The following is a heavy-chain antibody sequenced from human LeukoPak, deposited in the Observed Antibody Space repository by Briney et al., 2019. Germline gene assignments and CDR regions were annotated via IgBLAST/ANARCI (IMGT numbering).Heavy chain of an antibody. CDR3: ARARWNDRGSQVDY. CDR1: GGSFSGYC. V-gene: IGHV4-34*09. CDR2: IYYSGST. J-gene: IGHJ4*02. D-gene: IGHD1-1*01. Sequence: SETLSLTCAVYGGSFSGYCWSWIRQPPGKGLEWIGYIYYSGSTYYNPSLKSRVTISVDTSKNQFSLKLSSVTAADTAVYYCARARWNDRGSQVDYWGQGTLVTVSS.